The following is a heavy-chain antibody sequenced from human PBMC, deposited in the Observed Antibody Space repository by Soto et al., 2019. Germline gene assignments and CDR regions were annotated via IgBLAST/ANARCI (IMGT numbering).Heavy chain of an antibody. CDR2: ISSSSSYI. CDR3: AKEEEQLPPDY. CDR1: GFTFSSYS. D-gene: IGHD6-13*01. Sequence: EVQLVESGGGLVKPGGSLRLSCAASGFTFSSYSMNWVRQAPGKGLEWVSSISSSSSYIYYADSVKGRFNISRDNAKNSLYLQMNSLRAEDTAVYSCAKEEEQLPPDYWGQGTLVTVSS. J-gene: IGHJ4*02. V-gene: IGHV3-21*01.